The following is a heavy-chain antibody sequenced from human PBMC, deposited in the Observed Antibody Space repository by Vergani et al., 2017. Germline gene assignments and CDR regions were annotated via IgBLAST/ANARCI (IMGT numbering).Heavy chain of an antibody. CDR3: ANFNFDY. V-gene: IGHV3-9*01. J-gene: IGHJ4*02. CDR1: GFTYDDYT. Sequence: EVQLVESGGGLVQPGGSLRLSCVASGFTYDDYTMHWVRQAPGKGLEWVSGISWKSGSIAYADSVKGRFTISRGSAKNSVYLQMNSLRADDTALYYCANFNFDYWGQETLVTVSS. CDR2: ISWKSGSI.